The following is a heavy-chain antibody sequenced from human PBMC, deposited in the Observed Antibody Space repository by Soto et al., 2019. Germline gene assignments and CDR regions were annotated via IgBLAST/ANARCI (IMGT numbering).Heavy chain of an antibody. CDR3: AALSSSWYLDY. V-gene: IGHV4-59*08. CDR1: GGSISSYY. J-gene: IGHJ4*02. Sequence: SETLSLTCTVSGGSISSYYWSWIRQPPGKGLEWIGYIYYSGSTNYNPSLKSRITISVDTSKNQFSLKLSSVTAADTAVYYCAALSSSWYLDYWGQGTLVTVS. D-gene: IGHD6-13*01. CDR2: IYYSGST.